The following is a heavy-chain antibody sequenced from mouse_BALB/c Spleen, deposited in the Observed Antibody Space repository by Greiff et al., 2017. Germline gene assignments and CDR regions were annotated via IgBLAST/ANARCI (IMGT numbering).Heavy chain of an antibody. Sequence: VQLQQSAAELARPGASVKMSCKASGYTFTSYTMHWVKQRPGQGLEWIGYINPSSGYTEYNQKFKDKTTLTADKSSSTAYMQLSSLTSEDSAVYYCARPPSYGSSYVWFAYWGQGTLVTVSA. CDR1: GYTFTSYT. CDR2: INPSSGYT. CDR3: ARPPSYGSSYVWFAY. J-gene: IGHJ3*01. V-gene: IGHV1-4*02. D-gene: IGHD1-1*01.